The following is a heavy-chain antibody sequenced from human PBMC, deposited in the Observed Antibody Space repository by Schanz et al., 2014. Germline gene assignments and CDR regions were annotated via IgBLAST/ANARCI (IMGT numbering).Heavy chain of an antibody. J-gene: IGHJ6*03. CDR2: ISGSSRTI. CDR1: GFTFSSYS. V-gene: IGHV3-48*01. CDR3: AKGPYYYYYMDV. Sequence: EVQLVESGGGLVQPGGSLRLSCTASGFTFSSYSMNWVRQAPGKGLEWVSYISGSSRTIYYADSMKGRFTISRDNAKNSLFLQMNSLRADDTAVYYCAKGPYYYYYMDVWGNGTTVTVSS.